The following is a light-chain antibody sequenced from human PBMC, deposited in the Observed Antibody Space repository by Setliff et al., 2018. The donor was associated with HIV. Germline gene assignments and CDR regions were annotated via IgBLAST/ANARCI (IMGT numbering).Light chain of an antibody. J-gene: IGLJ1*01. CDR3: SSYAITNSLP. V-gene: IGLV2-14*01. CDR1: SSDVGGYNY. Sequence: QSVLTQPASVSGSPGQSITISCTGTSSDVGGYNYVSWYQQHPGKAPKLIIYEVRNRPSGVSERFSGSKSGNTASLTISGLQAEDEADYYCSSYAITNSLPFGAGTKVTVL. CDR2: EVR.